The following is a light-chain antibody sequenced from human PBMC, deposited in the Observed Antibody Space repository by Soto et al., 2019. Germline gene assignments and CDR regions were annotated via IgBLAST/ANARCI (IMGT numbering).Light chain of an antibody. Sequence: EIVLTQSPGTLSFSPGERATLSCRTSESVTSTYLACYQQKPCQPPRLIIYCASSSATGSPDRFSGSGSGTDFTLTISRLEPEEFAVYYCQLFGSSPRYTFGQGTKLEIK. V-gene: IGKV3-20*01. J-gene: IGKJ2*01. CDR2: CAS. CDR1: ESVTSTY. CDR3: QLFGSSPRYT.